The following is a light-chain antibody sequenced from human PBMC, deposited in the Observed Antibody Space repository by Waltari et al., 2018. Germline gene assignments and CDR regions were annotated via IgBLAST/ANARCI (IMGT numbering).Light chain of an antibody. Sequence: DIQMTQSPSTLSASVGDRVTISCRASQSVGTWFAWYQQKPGKAPKPLIYMASTLGSGIPSRCSGSGSVTEFILTISSLQPDDFATYSGQYSSFSTFGQGTKLDI. V-gene: IGKV1-5*03. J-gene: IGKJ2*01. CDR2: MAS. CDR1: QSVGTW. CDR3: QYSSFST.